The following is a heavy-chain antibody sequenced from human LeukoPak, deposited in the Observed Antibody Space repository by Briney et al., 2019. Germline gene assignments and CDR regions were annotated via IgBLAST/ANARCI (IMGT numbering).Heavy chain of an antibody. CDR1: GYTFTGYY. CDR3: ARGTRDGYNSTLYYFDY. Sequence: ASVEVSCKASGYTFTGYYMHWVRQAPGQGLEWMGWINPNSGGTNYAQKLQGRVTMTRDTSISTAYMELSRLRSDDTAVYYCARGTRDGYNSTLYYFDYWGQGTLVTVSS. V-gene: IGHV1-2*02. D-gene: IGHD5-24*01. J-gene: IGHJ4*02. CDR2: INPNSGGT.